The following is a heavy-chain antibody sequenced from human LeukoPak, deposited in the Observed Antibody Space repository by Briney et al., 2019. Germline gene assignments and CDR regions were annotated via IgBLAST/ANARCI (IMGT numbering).Heavy chain of an antibody. D-gene: IGHD1-26*01. CDR2: INPNRGGT. CDR3: ARDDMEWEPTYYFDY. CDR1: GYTFTGYY. V-gene: IGHV1-2*02. Sequence: ASVKVSCKASGYTFTGYYMHWVRQAPGQGLEWMGWINPNRGGTNYAQKFQGRVTMTRDTSISTAYMELSRLRSDGTAVYYCARDDMEWEPTYYFDYWGQGTLVTVSS. J-gene: IGHJ4*02.